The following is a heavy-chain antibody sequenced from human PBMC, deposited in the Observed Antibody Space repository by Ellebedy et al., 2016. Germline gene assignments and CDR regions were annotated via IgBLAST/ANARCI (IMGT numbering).Heavy chain of an antibody. D-gene: IGHD4-17*01. CDR1: GLTFRNFF. Sequence: GESLKISXVASGLTFRNFFMSWVRQAPGGGLEWVSTISGGGDSTVYADSVKGRFTVSRDNSGNTLYLQMNSLRAEDTAIYYCYYGHYSGSWGQGTLVTVSS. CDR2: ISGGGDST. J-gene: IGHJ4*02. V-gene: IGHV3-23*01. CDR3: YYGHYSGS.